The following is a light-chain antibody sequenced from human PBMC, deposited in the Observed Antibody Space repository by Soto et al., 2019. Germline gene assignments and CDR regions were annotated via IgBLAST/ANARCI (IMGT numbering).Light chain of an antibody. CDR2: DVS. CDR3: CSYAGSYTFV. V-gene: IGLV2-11*01. Sequence: QSALTQPRSVSGSPGQSVTISFTGTSSDVGGYNYVSWYQQHPGKAPKLMIYDVSKRPSGVPDRFSGSKSGNTASLTISGLQGEYEAEYYCCSYAGSYTFVFGTGTKLTVL. CDR1: SSDVGGYNY. J-gene: IGLJ1*01.